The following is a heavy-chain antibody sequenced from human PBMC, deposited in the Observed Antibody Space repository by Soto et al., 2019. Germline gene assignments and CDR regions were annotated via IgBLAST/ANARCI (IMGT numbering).Heavy chain of an antibody. J-gene: IGHJ3*02. CDR3: ARRGAYYYDSSGYYWDAFDI. CDR2: ISYDGSNK. V-gene: IGHV3-30-3*01. Sequence: GGSLRLSCAASGFTFSSYAMHWVRQAPGKGLELVAVISYDGSNKYYADSVKGRFTISRDNSKNTLYLQMNSLRAEDTAVYYCARRGAYYYDSSGYYWDAFDIWGQGTMVTV. D-gene: IGHD3-22*01. CDR1: GFTFSSYA.